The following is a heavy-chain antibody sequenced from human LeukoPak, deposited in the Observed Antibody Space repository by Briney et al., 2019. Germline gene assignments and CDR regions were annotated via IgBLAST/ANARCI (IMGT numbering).Heavy chain of an antibody. CDR1: GGSISSGVYY. V-gene: IGHV4-30-4*08. D-gene: IGHD3-22*01. CDR2: IYYSGST. J-gene: IGHJ4*02. CDR3: ARDTYYYDSSGYYFDY. Sequence: SQTLSLTCTVSGGSISSGVYYWSWIRQPPGKGLEWIGYIYYSGSTYYNPSLKSRVTISVDTSKNQFSLKLSSVTAADTAVYYCARDTYYYDSSGYYFDYWGQGTLVTVSS.